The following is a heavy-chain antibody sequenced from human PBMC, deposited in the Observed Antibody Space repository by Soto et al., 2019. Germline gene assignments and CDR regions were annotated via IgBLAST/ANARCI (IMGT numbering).Heavy chain of an antibody. CDR1: GSALSTGDLY. Sequence: TSETLSPSRIFPGSALSTGDLYRGWIPQTPRKGPGWIGYIYYSGSTYYNPSLKSRVTISVDTSKNQFSLKLSSVTAADTAVYYCARAIMITFGGVIVRPYYFDYWGQGTLVTVSS. J-gene: IGHJ4*02. V-gene: IGHV4-30-4*08. CDR2: IYYSGST. CDR3: ARAIMITFGGVIVRPYYFDY. D-gene: IGHD3-16*02.